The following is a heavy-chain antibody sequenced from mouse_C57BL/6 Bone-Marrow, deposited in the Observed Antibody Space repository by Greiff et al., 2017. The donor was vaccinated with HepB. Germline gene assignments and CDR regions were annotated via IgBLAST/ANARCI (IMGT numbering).Heavy chain of an antibody. CDR3: ARQDYGYDVDYAMDY. D-gene: IGHD2-2*01. J-gene: IGHJ4*01. V-gene: IGHV5-17*03. CDR2: ISSGSSTI. CDR1: GFTFSDYG. Sequence: EVQVVESGGGLVKPGGSLKLSCAASGFTFSDYGMHWVRQAPEKGLEWVAYISSGSSTIYYADTVKGRFTISRDNAKNTLYLQMSRLKSEDTAMYYCARQDYGYDVDYAMDYWGQGTSVTVSS.